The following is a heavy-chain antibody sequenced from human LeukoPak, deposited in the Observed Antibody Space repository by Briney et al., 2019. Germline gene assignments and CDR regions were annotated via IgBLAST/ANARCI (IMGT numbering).Heavy chain of an antibody. Sequence: PGGSLRLSCSASGFTFRNYAMNWVRQAPGKGLEWVSAISGNGDSTYYADSVKGRFTISRDNSKNTLYLQMNSLRAEDTAVYYCAKDLHAFYDSSGYFDYWGQGALVTVSS. CDR3: AKDLHAFYDSSGYFDY. CDR2: ISGNGDST. D-gene: IGHD3-22*01. V-gene: IGHV3-23*01. J-gene: IGHJ4*02. CDR1: GFTFRNYA.